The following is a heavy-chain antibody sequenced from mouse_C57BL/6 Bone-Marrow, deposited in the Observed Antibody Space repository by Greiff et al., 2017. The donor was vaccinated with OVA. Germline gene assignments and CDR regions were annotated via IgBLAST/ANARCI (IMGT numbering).Heavy chain of an antibody. Sequence: EVQLQQSVPELVKPGASVKISCKASGYSFTGYYMNWVKQSPEKSLEWIGEINPSTGGTTYNQKFKAKATLTVDKSSSTAYMQLKSLTSEDSAVYYCARKGITKVVAGDFDYWGQGTTLTVSS. CDR1: GYSFTGYY. V-gene: IGHV1-42*01. CDR2: INPSTGGT. D-gene: IGHD1-1*01. J-gene: IGHJ2*01. CDR3: ARKGITKVVAGDFDY.